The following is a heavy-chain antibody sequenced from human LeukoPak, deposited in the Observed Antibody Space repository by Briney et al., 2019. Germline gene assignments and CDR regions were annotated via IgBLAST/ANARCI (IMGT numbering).Heavy chain of an antibody. CDR2: ISSSSSYI. V-gene: IGHV3-21*01. Sequence: GGSLRLSCAASGFTFSSYSMNWVRQAPGKGLEWVSSISSSSSYIYYADSVKGRFTISRDNAKNSLYLQMNSPRAEDTAVYYCARAMTGVLYGSGSFWGQGTLVTVSS. CDR1: GFTFSSYS. D-gene: IGHD3-10*01. J-gene: IGHJ4*02. CDR3: ARAMTGVLYGSGSF.